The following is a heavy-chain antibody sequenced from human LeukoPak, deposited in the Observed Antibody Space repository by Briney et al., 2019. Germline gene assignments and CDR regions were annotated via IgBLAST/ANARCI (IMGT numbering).Heavy chain of an antibody. CDR3: ARDAASYYDYVWGSYRQYLGYYYGMDV. D-gene: IGHD3-16*02. CDR1: GFTFSSYW. V-gene: IGHV3-7*01. Sequence: GGSLRLSCAASGFTFSSYWMSWVRQAPGKGLEWVANIKQDGSEKYYVDSVKGRFTISRDNAKNSLYLQMNSLRAEDTAVYYCARDAASYYDYVWGSYRQYLGYYYGMDVWGQGTTVTVSS. J-gene: IGHJ6*02. CDR2: IKQDGSEK.